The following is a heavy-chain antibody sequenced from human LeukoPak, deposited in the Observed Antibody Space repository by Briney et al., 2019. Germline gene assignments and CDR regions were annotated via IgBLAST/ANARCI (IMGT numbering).Heavy chain of an antibody. CDR3: ATRSTTGTSYYYYFYGMDV. CDR1: GFTFSSYA. J-gene: IGHJ6*02. D-gene: IGHD1-1*01. Sequence: GGSLRLSCAASGFTFSSYAMSWVRQAPGKGLEWVSAISGSGGSTYYADSVKGRFTISRDNSKNTLYLQMNSLRAEDTAVYYCATRSTTGTSYYYYFYGMDVWGQRTTVTVSS. V-gene: IGHV3-23*01. CDR2: ISGSGGST.